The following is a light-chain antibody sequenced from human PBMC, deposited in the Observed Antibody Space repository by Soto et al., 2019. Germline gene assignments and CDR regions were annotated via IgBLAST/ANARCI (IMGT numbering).Light chain of an antibody. CDR1: QRITSN. CDR2: GAS. Sequence: EIVMTQSPATLSVSPGERATLSCRASQRITSNLAWYQQKPGQAPRLLIYGASSRATGIPARFSGRGSGTEFTLTISSLQSEDFAVYYCQQYNTWPPWTFGQGTKVEIK. CDR3: QQYNTWPPWT. V-gene: IGKV3-15*01. J-gene: IGKJ1*01.